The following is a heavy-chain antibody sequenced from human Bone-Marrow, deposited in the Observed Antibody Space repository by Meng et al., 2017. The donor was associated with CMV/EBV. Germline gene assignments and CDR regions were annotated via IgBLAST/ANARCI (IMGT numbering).Heavy chain of an antibody. CDR2: ISSSSSTI. J-gene: IGHJ6*02. CDR3: ARDPIAATSYGMDV. V-gene: IGHV3-48*04. CDR1: GFAFSNAW. Sequence: GESLKISCEASGFAFSNAWMSWVRQAPGKGLEWVSYISSSSSTIYYADSVKGRFTISRDNAKNSLYLQMNSLRAEDTAVYYCARDPIAATSYGMDVWGQGTTVTVSS. D-gene: IGHD6-13*01.